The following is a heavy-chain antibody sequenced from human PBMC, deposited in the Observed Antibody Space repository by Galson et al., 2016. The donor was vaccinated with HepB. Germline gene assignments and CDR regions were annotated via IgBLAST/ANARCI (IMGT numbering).Heavy chain of an antibody. V-gene: IGHV1-18*04. CDR3: ATWTVFGEGYMDV. D-gene: IGHD3-16*01. CDR1: GYSVASHG. CDR2: NRVYDGAT. J-gene: IGHJ6*03. Sequence: SVKVSCKASGYSVASHGFSWVRQAPGQGLEWMGWNRVYDGATSYAQKFQGRVTMTTDTATNTGNMELRRLTSNDTAVYYCATWTVFGEGYMDVWGKGTTVIVSS.